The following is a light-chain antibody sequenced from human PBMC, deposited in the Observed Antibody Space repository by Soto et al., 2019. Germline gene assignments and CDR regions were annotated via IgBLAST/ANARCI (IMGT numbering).Light chain of an antibody. J-gene: IGKJ2*01. CDR3: QQYGSLLYT. CDR1: QCVSSSY. CDR2: GAS. V-gene: IGKV3-20*01. Sequence: EIVLTQSPGTLSLSPGERATLSCRASQCVSSSYLAWYQQKPGQAPRLLIYGASSRATGIPDRFSGSGSGTDFTLTISRLEPEDFAVYYCQQYGSLLYTFGQGTKLEIK.